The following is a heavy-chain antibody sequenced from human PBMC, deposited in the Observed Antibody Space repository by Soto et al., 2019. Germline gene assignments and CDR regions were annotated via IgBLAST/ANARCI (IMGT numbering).Heavy chain of an antibody. V-gene: IGHV1-46*01. CDR3: ARVGASNYYESSGHYFDN. D-gene: IGHD3-22*01. Sequence: GASVKVSCKASGYTFTNYYIAWARQAPGQGPEWMGMINPRGAITFYAQKFPGRVTMTRDMSTSTVYMELRSLTSEDTATYYCARVGASNYYESSGHYFDNWGQGALVTVSS. CDR2: INPRGAIT. J-gene: IGHJ4*02. CDR1: GYTFTNYY.